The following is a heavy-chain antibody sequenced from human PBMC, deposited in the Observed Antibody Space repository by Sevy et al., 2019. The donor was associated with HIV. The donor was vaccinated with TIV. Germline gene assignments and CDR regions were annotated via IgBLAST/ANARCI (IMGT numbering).Heavy chain of an antibody. D-gene: IGHD3-10*01. CDR1: GGSISSTSYF. V-gene: IGHV4-39*01. CDR2: IYYSGTT. J-gene: IGHJ4*02. Sequence: SETLSLTCTVSGGSISSTSYFWGWIRQPPGKGLEWTGTIYYSGTTYYNPSLQSRVTLSVDTSKNQFSLKLSSVTAADTAVYYCARQLFYGSGSYYHLWGQGTLVTVSS. CDR3: ARQLFYGSGSYYHL.